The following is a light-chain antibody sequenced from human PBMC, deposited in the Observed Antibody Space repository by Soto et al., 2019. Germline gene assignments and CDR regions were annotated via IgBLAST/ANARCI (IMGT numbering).Light chain of an antibody. CDR1: SSNVGGYSY. CDR3: CSYAGSYSWV. J-gene: IGLJ3*02. V-gene: IGLV2-11*01. CDR2: DVT. Sequence: QSALTQPSSVSGSPGQSVTISCTGTSSNVGGYSYVSWYQQHPGIAPQLIIYDVTKRPSGVPDRFSGSKSGNTASLTISGLQAEDEADYYCCSYAGSYSWVFGGGTKLTVL.